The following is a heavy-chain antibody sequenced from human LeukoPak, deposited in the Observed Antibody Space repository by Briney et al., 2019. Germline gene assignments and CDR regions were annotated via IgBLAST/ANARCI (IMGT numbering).Heavy chain of an antibody. CDR3: ARDQFRGAVAGKGFDY. CDR1: GFSFDGYG. J-gene: IGHJ4*02. V-gene: IGHV3-20*04. CDR2: INWNGGST. Sequence: GGSLRLSCAASGFSFDGYGMGWVRQPPGKGLEWVSGINWNGGSTGFVDSVKGRFTISRDNAKNSLYLQMNSLRAEDTAVYYCARDQFRGAVAGKGFDYWGQGTLVTVSS. D-gene: IGHD6-19*01.